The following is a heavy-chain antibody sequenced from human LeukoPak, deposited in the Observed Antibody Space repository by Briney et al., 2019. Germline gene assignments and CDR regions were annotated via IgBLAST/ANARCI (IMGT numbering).Heavy chain of an antibody. CDR3: ARSRLRLGELSSFDY. Sequence: SQTLSLTCTVSGGSISSGGYYWSWIRQPPGKGLEWIGYIYHSGSTYYNPSLKSRVTISVDRSKNQFSLKLSSVTAADTAVYYCARSRLRLGELSSFDYWGQGTLVTVSS. D-gene: IGHD3-16*02. CDR2: IYHSGST. CDR1: GGSISSGGYY. V-gene: IGHV4-30-2*01. J-gene: IGHJ4*02.